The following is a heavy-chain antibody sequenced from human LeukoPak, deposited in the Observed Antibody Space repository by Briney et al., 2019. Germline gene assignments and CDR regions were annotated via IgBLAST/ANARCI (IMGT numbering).Heavy chain of an antibody. CDR2: ISSSSSTI. Sequence: GGSLRLSCAASGFTFSSYSMNWVRQAPGKGQEWVSYISSSSSTIYYADSVKGRFTISRDNAKNSLYLQMNSLRDEDTAVYYCARDPGQYYYYYGMDVWGQGTTVTVSS. J-gene: IGHJ6*02. CDR3: ARDPGQYYYYYGMDV. V-gene: IGHV3-48*02. CDR1: GFTFSSYS. D-gene: IGHD1-14*01.